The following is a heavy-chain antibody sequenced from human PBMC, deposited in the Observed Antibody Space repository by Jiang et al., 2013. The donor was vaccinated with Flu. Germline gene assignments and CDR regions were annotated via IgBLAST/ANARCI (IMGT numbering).Heavy chain of an antibody. D-gene: IGHD2-2*02. V-gene: IGHV1-3*01. J-gene: IGHJ4*02. CDR3: ATDIPGGKGFDY. Sequence: RLTLTRDTSASTAYMELISLRSEDTAVYYCATDIPGGKGFDYWGQGTLVTVSS.